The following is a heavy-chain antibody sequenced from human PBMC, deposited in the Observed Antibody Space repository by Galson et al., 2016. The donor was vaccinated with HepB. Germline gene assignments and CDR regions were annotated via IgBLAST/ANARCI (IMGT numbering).Heavy chain of an antibody. CDR2: IEGDGTRP. V-gene: IGHV3-74*01. CDR3: ARDLSGPDR. Sequence: SLRLSCAASGFTFDDYAMHWVRQGTGQGLMWVARIEGDGTRPIYAASVEGRFIISSDSAENTVYLQMNRLRAEDTALYYCARDLSGPDRWGQGTLVTVSP. J-gene: IGHJ5*02. CDR1: GFTFDDYA.